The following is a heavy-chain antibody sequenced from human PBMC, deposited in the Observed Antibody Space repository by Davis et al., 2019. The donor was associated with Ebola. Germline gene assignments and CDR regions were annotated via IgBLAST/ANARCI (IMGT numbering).Heavy chain of an antibody. CDR1: GFTFSNYY. CDR2: IKSDGSTI. CDR3: VRDTSHQLPHWLYYFYGMDV. V-gene: IGHV3-74*01. D-gene: IGHD2-2*01. Sequence: GESLKISCAASGFTFSNYYMHWVRQAPGKGLEWVARIKSDGSTIRYADSVKGRFTISRDNTKNTLYLQMNSLRGEDTAVYYCVRDTSHQLPHWLYYFYGMDVWGQGTTVTVSS. J-gene: IGHJ6*02.